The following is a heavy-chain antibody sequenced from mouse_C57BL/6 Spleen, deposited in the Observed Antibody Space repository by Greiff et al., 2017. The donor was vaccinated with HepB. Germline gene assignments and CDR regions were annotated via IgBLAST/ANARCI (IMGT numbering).Heavy chain of an antibody. J-gene: IGHJ4*01. CDR2: ISSGSSSI. D-gene: IGHD6-5*01. CDR3: ARPYVGAMDY. V-gene: IGHV5-17*01. CDR1: GFTFSDYG. Sequence: EVMLVESGGGLVKPGGSLKLSCAASGFTFSDYGMHWVRQAPEKGLEWVAYISSGSSSIYYADTVKGRFTISRDNAKNTLFLQMTSLGSEDTAMYYCARPYVGAMDYWGQGTSVTVSS.